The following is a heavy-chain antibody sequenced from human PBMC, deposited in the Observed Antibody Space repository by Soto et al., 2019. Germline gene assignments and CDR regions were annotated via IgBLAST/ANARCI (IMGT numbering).Heavy chain of an antibody. Sequence: SETLSLTCAVYGGSFSGYYWSWIRQPPGKGLEWIGEINHSGGTNYNPSLKSRVTISVDTSKNQFSLKLSSVTAANTAVCYCARLAARRYYYYYYMDVWGKGTTVTVSS. CDR1: GGSFSGYY. V-gene: IGHV4-34*01. D-gene: IGHD6-6*01. CDR3: ARLAARRYYYYYYMDV. CDR2: INHSGGT. J-gene: IGHJ6*03.